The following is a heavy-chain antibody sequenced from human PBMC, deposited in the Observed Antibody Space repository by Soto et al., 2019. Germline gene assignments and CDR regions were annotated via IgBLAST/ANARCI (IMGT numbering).Heavy chain of an antibody. Sequence: PGGSLRLSCAASGFTFSSYNMNWVRQAPGKGQEWVSYISSSGSTIYYADSVKGRFTISRDNAKNSLYLQMNSLRAEDTAVYYCARVAYYYDSSGYYYPDYWGQGTLVTVS. J-gene: IGHJ4*02. V-gene: IGHV3-48*01. D-gene: IGHD3-22*01. CDR3: ARVAYYYDSSGYYYPDY. CDR2: ISSSGSTI. CDR1: GFTFSSYN.